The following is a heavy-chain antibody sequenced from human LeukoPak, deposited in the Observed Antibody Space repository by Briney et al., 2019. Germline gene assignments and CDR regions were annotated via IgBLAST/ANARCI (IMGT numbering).Heavy chain of an antibody. J-gene: IGHJ4*02. V-gene: IGHV3-74*01. CDR1: GFTFSRYW. Sequence: GGSLRLSCAASGFTFSRYWMHWVRQAPGKGLVWVSRINSDGSTTTYADSVKGRFTISRDNSKNTLYPQMNSLRAEDTAVYYCAKGPNSGFFDYWGQGTLVTVSS. CDR2: INSDGSTT. CDR3: AKGPNSGFFDY. D-gene: IGHD3-22*01.